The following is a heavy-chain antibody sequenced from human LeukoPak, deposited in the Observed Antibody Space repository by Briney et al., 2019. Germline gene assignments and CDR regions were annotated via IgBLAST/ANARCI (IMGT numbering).Heavy chain of an antibody. Sequence: PSETLSLTCTVSGGSISSYYWTWIRQPPGKGLEWIGYIYYNGSTNYNPSLKSRVTISVDTSKNQFSLKLTSVTAADTAVYYCARGVNSGYFDYCGQGTLVTVSS. CDR2: IYYNGST. D-gene: IGHD1-26*01. CDR3: ARGVNSGYFDY. CDR1: GGSISSYY. J-gene: IGHJ4*02. V-gene: IGHV4-59*01.